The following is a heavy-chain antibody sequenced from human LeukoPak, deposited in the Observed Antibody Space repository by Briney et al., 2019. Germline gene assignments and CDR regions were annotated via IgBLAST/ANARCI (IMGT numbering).Heavy chain of an antibody. V-gene: IGHV4-30-4*01. CDR1: GGSISSGDYY. CDR3: ARYTAMVKAAFDY. Sequence: PSETLSLTCTVSGGSISSGDYYWSWIRQPPGKGLEWIGYIYYSGSTYYNPSLKSRVTISVDTSKNQFPLKLSSVTAADTAVYYCARYTAMVKAAFDYWGQGTLVTVSS. J-gene: IGHJ4*02. D-gene: IGHD5-18*01. CDR2: IYYSGST.